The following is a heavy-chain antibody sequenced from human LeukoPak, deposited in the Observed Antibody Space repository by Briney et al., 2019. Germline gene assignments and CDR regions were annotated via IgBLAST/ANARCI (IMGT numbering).Heavy chain of an antibody. V-gene: IGHV1-69*04. D-gene: IGHD3-3*01. Sequence: SVKVSCKASGGTFSSYAISWVRQAPGQGFEWMGRIIPIFGIANYAQKFQGRVTITADKSTSTAYMELSSLRSEDTAVYYCARGTTSEIFGVVLSYYYYGMDVWGQGTTVTVSS. J-gene: IGHJ6*02. CDR1: GGTFSSYA. CDR3: ARGTTSEIFGVVLSYYYYGMDV. CDR2: IIPIFGIA.